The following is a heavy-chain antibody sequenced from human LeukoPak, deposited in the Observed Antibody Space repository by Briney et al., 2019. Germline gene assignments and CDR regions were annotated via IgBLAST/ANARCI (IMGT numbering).Heavy chain of an antibody. CDR2: IYYSGST. CDR3: ASGWDQFDD. Sequence: PSETLSLTSTVSGGSITSSSHYWGWIRQPPGKGLEWIGCIYYSGSTYYNPSLKSRVTISVDMSKNNFSLKLSSVTAADTAVYYCASGWDQFDDWGQGTLVSVSP. CDR1: GGSITSSSHY. V-gene: IGHV4-39*01. D-gene: IGHD1-26*01. J-gene: IGHJ4*02.